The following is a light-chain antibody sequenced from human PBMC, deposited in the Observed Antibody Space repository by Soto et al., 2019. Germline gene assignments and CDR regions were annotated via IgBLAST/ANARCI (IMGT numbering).Light chain of an antibody. V-gene: IGKV1-8*01. CDR1: QGISSY. J-gene: IGKJ1*01. CDR3: QQYYSYPRT. Sequence: AIRMTQSPSSLSASTGDRVTITCRASQGISSYLAWYQQKPGKAPKLLIYAASTLQSGVPSRFSGSGSGTEFTLTISCLQSEDFANYDGQQYYSYPRTCGQGTKVEIK. CDR2: AAS.